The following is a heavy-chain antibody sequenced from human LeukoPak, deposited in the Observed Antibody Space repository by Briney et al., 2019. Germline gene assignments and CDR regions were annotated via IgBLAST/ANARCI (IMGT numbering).Heavy chain of an antibody. CDR2: INPSGGST. Sequence: ASVTVSCKASGYTFTSYYMHWVRQAPGQGLEWMGLINPSGGSTSYAQKFQGRVTMTRNKATSTVYMELSSLRSEDTAVYHCARAQGYCSSTSCSPGYWGQGTLVTFSS. CDR3: ARAQGYCSSTSCSPGY. J-gene: IGHJ4*02. V-gene: IGHV1-46*01. D-gene: IGHD2-2*01. CDR1: GYTFTSYY.